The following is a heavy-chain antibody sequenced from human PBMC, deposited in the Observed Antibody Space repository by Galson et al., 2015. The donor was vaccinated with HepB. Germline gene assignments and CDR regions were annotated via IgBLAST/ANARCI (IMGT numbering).Heavy chain of an antibody. CDR1: GFTFGDYA. Sequence: SLRLSCAASGFTFGDYAMSWFRQAPGKGLEWVGFIRSKAYGGTTEYAASVKGRFTISSDDSKSIAYLQMNSLKTEDTAVYYCTRDPSGGGNPDFDYWGQGTLVTVSS. V-gene: IGHV3-49*03. J-gene: IGHJ4*02. CDR3: TRDPSGGGNPDFDY. CDR2: IRSKAYGGTT. D-gene: IGHD4-23*01.